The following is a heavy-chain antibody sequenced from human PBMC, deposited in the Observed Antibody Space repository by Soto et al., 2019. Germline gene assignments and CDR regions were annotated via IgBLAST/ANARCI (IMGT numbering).Heavy chain of an antibody. CDR1: GGSISSCY. V-gene: IGHV4-59*01. CDR2: IYYSGST. CDR3: ARVGYCGGDCSFPDY. J-gene: IGHJ4*02. D-gene: IGHD2-21*02. Sequence: PSETLSLTCTVSGGSISSCYWSWIRQPPGKGLEWIGYIYYSGSTNYNPSLKSRVTISVDTSKNQFALKLSSVTAADTAVYYCARVGYCGGDCSFPDYWGQGTLVTVSS.